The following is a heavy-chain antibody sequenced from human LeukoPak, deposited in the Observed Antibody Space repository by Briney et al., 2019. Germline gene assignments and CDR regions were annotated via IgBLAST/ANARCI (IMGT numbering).Heavy chain of an antibody. CDR1: GLTFSYAW. D-gene: IGHD1-26*01. CDR3: ATDLGSGSLFDY. J-gene: IGHJ4*02. V-gene: IGHV3-15*01. Sequence: KAGGSLRLACAASGLTFSYAWMSWVRQAPGKGLEWVGRIKSKRDGGTADSAAPVKGRFTISRDDSKNTVYLQMNSLKTEDTAVYYCATDLGSGSLFDYWGQGTLVTVSS. CDR2: IKSKRDGGTA.